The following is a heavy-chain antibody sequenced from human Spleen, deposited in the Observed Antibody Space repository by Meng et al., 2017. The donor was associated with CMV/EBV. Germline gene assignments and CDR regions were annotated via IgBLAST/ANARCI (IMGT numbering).Heavy chain of an antibody. V-gene: IGHV3-21*06. CDR1: GFTLSAYS. CDR3: TTGILGTTSV. J-gene: IGHJ4*02. D-gene: IGHD1-26*01. Sequence: GESLKISCAASGFTLSAYSMNWVRQAPGKGLEWVSSISSSSRYIYYADSVKGRFAISRDNAKNSLYLQMDSLRAEDTAVYSCTTGILGTTSVWGQGTLVTVSS. CDR2: ISSSSRYI.